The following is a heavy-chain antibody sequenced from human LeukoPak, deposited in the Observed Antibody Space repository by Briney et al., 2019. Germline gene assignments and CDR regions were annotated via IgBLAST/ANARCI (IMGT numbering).Heavy chain of an antibody. D-gene: IGHD3-10*01. Sequence: GGSLRLSCAASGFTFRSYAMSWVRQAPGKGLEWVASISASGGNTRYADSVKGRFTTSRDNSKNTLYLQMNSLRAEDTAVYYCAKDRAPYYFDYWGQGTLVTVSS. CDR3: AKDRAPYYFDY. J-gene: IGHJ4*02. CDR1: GFTFRSYA. V-gene: IGHV3-23*01. CDR2: ISASGGNT.